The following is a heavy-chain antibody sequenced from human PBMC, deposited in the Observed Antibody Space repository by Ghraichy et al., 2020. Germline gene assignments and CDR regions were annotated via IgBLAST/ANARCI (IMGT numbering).Heavy chain of an antibody. CDR3: AGPQSHDAFDT. CDR1: GFTFSTYL. D-gene: IGHD4-11*01. J-gene: IGHJ3*02. Sequence: LSLTCAASGFTFSTYLMHWVRQAPGKGLVWISRISHDGSSTTHADSVKGRFTISRDNAKNTLYLQMNGLRVEDTAVYYCAGPQSHDAFDTWGKGTMVTVS. V-gene: IGHV3-74*01. CDR2: ISHDGSST.